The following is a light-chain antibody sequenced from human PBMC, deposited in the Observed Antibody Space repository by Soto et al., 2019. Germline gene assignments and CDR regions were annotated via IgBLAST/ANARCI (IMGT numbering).Light chain of an antibody. Sequence: EIVMTQSPVTLSVSPGERATLSCRASQSVSSNLAWYQQKPGQAPSLLIYGAFTRATGIPARFSGNGSGTEFTLTISILQSEDFALYYCQQYNDWPLTFGQGTKVDI. CDR1: QSVSSN. J-gene: IGKJ1*01. V-gene: IGKV3-15*01. CDR2: GAF. CDR3: QQYNDWPLT.